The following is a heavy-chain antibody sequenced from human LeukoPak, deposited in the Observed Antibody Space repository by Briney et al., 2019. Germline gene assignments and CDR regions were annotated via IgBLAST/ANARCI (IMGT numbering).Heavy chain of an antibody. CDR1: GFTFSNYW. V-gene: IGHV3-74*01. Sequence: PGGPLTLSCTTSGFTFSNYWMYWVRQAPGKGLMWVSRIKSDGTGITYTDSVEGRFTISRDNAKNTLYLQMNSLRDEDTAVYYCVRGQTIDYWGQGTLVTVSS. CDR2: IKSDGTGI. J-gene: IGHJ4*02. D-gene: IGHD3-3*01. CDR3: VRGQTIDY.